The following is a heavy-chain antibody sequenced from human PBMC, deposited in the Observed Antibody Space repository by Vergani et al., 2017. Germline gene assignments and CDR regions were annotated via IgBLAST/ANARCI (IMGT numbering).Heavy chain of an antibody. D-gene: IGHD3-10*01. CDR3: ARVQGVNFDL. V-gene: IGHV3-23*01. J-gene: IGHJ2*01. Sequence: LQLQQSGPGLVKPSETLSLTCTVSGYSISTSNYYWGWIRQPPGKGLEWVSAISGHGDRTYYADSVKGRFTISRDNSKNSLYLQMNSLRAEDTAVYYCARVQGVNFDLWGRGTLVTVSS. CDR1: GYSISTSNYY. CDR2: ISGHGDRT.